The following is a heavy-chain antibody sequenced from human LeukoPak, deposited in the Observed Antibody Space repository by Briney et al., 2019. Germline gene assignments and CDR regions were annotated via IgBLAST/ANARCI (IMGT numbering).Heavy chain of an antibody. Sequence: KPSETLSLTCTVSGGSISSYYWSWIRQPPGKGLEWIGYIYYSGSTNYNPSLKSRVTISVDTSKNQFSLKLSSVTAADTAVYYCARLRSTVTTVGFEFNYWGQRTLVTVSS. J-gene: IGHJ4*02. D-gene: IGHD4-17*01. CDR3: ARLRSTVTTVGFEFNY. CDR2: IYYSGST. CDR1: GGSISSYY. V-gene: IGHV4-59*08.